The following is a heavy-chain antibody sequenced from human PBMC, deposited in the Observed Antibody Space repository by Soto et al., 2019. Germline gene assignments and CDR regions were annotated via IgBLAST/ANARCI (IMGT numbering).Heavy chain of an antibody. D-gene: IGHD1-26*01. J-gene: IGHJ3*02. CDR2: ISSSSSTI. Sequence: PGGSLRLSCAASGFTFSSYSMNLVRQAPGKGLEWVSDISSSSSTIYYADSVKGRFTISRENAKNSLYLQMNSLRDEETAVYYCARDGSRGKAAFDIWCQGTMITVSS. V-gene: IGHV3-48*02. CDR3: ARDGSRGKAAFDI. CDR1: GFTFSSYS.